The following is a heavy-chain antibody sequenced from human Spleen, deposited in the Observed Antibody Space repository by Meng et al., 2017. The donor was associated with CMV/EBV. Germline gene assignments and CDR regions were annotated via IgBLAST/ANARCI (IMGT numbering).Heavy chain of an antibody. CDR1: GGSISSYY. J-gene: IGHJ4*02. CDR2: IYTSGST. V-gene: IGHV4-4*07. D-gene: IGHD1-7*01. CDR3: ARAGRELELTYFDY. Sequence: LLQPGPGLVKPPATRSLTCTGTGGSISSYYWSWIRQPAGKGLEWIGRIYTSGSTNYNPSLKSRVTMSVDTSKNQFSLKLSSVTAADTAVYYCARAGRELELTYFDYWGQGTLVTVSS.